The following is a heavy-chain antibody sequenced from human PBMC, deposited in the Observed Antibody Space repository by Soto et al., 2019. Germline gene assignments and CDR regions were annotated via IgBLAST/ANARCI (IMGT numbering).Heavy chain of an antibody. Sequence: GGSLRLSCAASGFTFSSYAMSWVRQAPGKGLEWVSTISGSGGTTYYADSVKGRFTISRDNSKNTLYLQMNSLRAEDTAIYYCAKNKETGTTGGLGYWGQGTLVTVSS. CDR1: GFTFSSYA. CDR2: ISGSGGTT. D-gene: IGHD1-1*01. J-gene: IGHJ4*02. CDR3: AKNKETGTTGGLGY. V-gene: IGHV3-23*01.